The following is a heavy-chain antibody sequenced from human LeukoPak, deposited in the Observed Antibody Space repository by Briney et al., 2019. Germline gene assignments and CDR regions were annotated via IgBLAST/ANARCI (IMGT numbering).Heavy chain of an antibody. D-gene: IGHD3-10*01. CDR3: ARDERLWFGEQEGYYFDY. Sequence: ASVKVSCKASGYTFTGYYMHWVRQAPGQGLEGMGWINPNSGGTNYAQKFQGRVTMTRDTSISTAYMELSRLRSDDTAVYYCARDERLWFGEQEGYYFDYWGQGTLVTVSS. CDR2: INPNSGGT. CDR1: GYTFTGYY. J-gene: IGHJ4*02. V-gene: IGHV1-2*02.